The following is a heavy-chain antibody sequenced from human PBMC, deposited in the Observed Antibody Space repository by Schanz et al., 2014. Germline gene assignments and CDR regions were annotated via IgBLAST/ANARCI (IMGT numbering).Heavy chain of an antibody. CDR3: AKDLAAVGVFDF. Sequence: EVHLLESGGGLVQPGGSLRLSCAASGFTFSNHALSWVRQAPGKGLEWVSGIGGSGDSTHYADSVKGRFIISRDNSKNTLYLQGNSLRAEDAAIYYCAKDLAAVGVFDFWGQGSLVTVSS. V-gene: IGHV3-23*01. CDR1: GFTFSNHA. D-gene: IGHD6-13*01. J-gene: IGHJ4*02. CDR2: IGGSGDST.